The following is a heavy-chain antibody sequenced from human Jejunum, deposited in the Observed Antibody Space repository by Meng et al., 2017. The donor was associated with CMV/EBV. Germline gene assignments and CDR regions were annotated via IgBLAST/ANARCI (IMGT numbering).Heavy chain of an antibody. CDR3: ARLHCSSTSCYVDC. Sequence: VHPQQAGPGLGKPSQTLALTCAISGDSVSSNNAAWNWIRQSPSRGLEWLGRTYYRSKWSNDYAVSVKSRITVNPDTSKNQFSLQLNSVTPEDTAVYYCARLHCSSTSCYVDCWGQGTLVTVSS. J-gene: IGHJ4*02. CDR1: GDSVSSNNAA. V-gene: IGHV6-1*01. D-gene: IGHD2-2*01. CDR2: TYYRSKWSN.